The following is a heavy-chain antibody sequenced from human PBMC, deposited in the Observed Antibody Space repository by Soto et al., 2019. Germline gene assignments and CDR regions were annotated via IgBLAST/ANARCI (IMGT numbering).Heavy chain of an antibody. J-gene: IGHJ4*02. CDR1: EGTFIGFG. Sequence: GRSKRVSWRAAEGTFIGFGRSWISKAKGKGLEWVSAISGSGGSTYYADSVKGRFTISRDNSKNTLYLQMNSLRAEDTAVYYCATHSVLRYFDWLLQFDYWGQGTLVTVSS. CDR2: ISGSGGST. V-gene: IGHV3-23*01. CDR3: ATHSVLRYFDWLLQFDY. D-gene: IGHD3-9*01.